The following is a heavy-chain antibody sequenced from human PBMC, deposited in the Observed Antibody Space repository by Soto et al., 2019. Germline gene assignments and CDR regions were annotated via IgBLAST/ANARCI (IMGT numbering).Heavy chain of an antibody. CDR3: AKDRNEEDFWSGYTATGWFDP. Sequence: EVQLLESGGGLVQPGGSLRLSCAASGFTFSSYAMSWVRQAPGKGLEWVSAISGSGGSTYYADSVKGRFTISRDNSKNTLYLQMNSLRAEDTAVYYCAKDRNEEDFWSGYTATGWFDPWGQGTLVTVSS. CDR2: ISGSGGST. J-gene: IGHJ5*02. CDR1: GFTFSSYA. V-gene: IGHV3-23*01. D-gene: IGHD3-3*01.